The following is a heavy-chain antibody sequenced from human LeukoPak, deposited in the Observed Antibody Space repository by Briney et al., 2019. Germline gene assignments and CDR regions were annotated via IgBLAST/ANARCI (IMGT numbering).Heavy chain of an antibody. CDR1: GGTFSIYA. V-gene: IGHV1-69*13. CDR2: IIPIFGTA. CDR3: ARGQWLVRGYFDY. Sequence: ASVKVSCKASGGTFSIYAISLVRQAPGQGLEWMGGIIPIFGTANYAQKFQGRVTITADESTSTAYMELSSLRSEDTAVYYCARGQWLVRGYFDYWGQGTLVTVSS. D-gene: IGHD6-19*01. J-gene: IGHJ4*02.